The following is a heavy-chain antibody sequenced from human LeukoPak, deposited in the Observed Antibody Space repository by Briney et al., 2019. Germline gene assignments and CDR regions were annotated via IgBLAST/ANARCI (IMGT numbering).Heavy chain of an antibody. J-gene: IGHJ5*02. Sequence: PGGSLRLSCAASGFTFSSYGMHWVRQAPGKGLEWVAVISYDGSNKYYADSVKGRFTISRDNSKNTLYLQMNSLRAEDTAVYYCAKDLFRGYSSGFWFDPWGQGTLVTVSS. V-gene: IGHV3-30*18. CDR1: GFTFSSYG. D-gene: IGHD6-19*01. CDR2: ISYDGSNK. CDR3: AKDLFRGYSSGFWFDP.